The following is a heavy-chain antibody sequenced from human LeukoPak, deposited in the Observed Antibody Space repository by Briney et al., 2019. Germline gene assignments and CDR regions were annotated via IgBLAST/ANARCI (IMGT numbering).Heavy chain of an antibody. V-gene: IGHV4-34*01. Sequence: SETLSLTCAVYGGSFSGYYWSWIRQPPGKGLEWIGEINHSGSTNYNPSLKSRVTISVDTSKNQFSLKLSSVTAADTAVYYCARHYWGNSDLFDYWGQGTLVTVSS. D-gene: IGHD7-27*01. CDR2: INHSGST. CDR1: GGSFSGYY. CDR3: ARHYWGNSDLFDY. J-gene: IGHJ4*02.